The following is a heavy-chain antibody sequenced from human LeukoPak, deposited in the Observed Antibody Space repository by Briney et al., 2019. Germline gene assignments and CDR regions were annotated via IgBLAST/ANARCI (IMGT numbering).Heavy chain of an antibody. J-gene: IGHJ4*02. CDR2: ISSSSGYI. CDR1: GFTFSSYS. D-gene: IGHD3-10*01. CDR3: ARAEKLLWFGEPWCFAY. Sequence: GGSLRLSCAASGFTFSSYSMNWVRQAPGKGLEWVSSISSSSGYIYYADSVKGRFTISRDNAKNSLYLQMNSLRAEDTAVYYCARAEKLLWFGEPWCFAYWGQGTLVTVSS. V-gene: IGHV3-21*01.